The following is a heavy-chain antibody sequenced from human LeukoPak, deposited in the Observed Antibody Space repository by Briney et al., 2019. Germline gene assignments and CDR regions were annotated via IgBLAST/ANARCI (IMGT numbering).Heavy chain of an antibody. Sequence: GGSLRPSCTVSGFTLSSYEMSWIRQAPGKGLEWVSSIDYSGGSSYYADSVKGRFTISRDNAKNSLYLQMNSLRADDTAVYYCARDYGEYYYDSSGYYGGFDYWGQGTLVTVSS. CDR3: ARDYGEYYYDSSGYYGGFDY. V-gene: IGHV3-48*03. CDR1: GFTLSSYE. CDR2: IDYSGGSS. J-gene: IGHJ4*02. D-gene: IGHD3-22*01.